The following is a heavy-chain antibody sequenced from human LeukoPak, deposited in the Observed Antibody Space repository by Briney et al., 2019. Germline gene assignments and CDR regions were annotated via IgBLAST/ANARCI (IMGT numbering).Heavy chain of an antibody. CDR2: IKQDGSEK. CDR3: ARDQARMVRGVIYGYFDY. CDR1: GFTFSSYW. Sequence: PGGSLRLSCAASGFTFSSYWMSWVRQAPGKGLEWVANIKQDGSEKYYVDSVKGRFTISRDNAKNSLYLQMNSLRAEDTAVYYCARDQARMVRGVIYGYFDYWGQGTLVTVSS. J-gene: IGHJ4*02. D-gene: IGHD3-10*01. V-gene: IGHV3-7*01.